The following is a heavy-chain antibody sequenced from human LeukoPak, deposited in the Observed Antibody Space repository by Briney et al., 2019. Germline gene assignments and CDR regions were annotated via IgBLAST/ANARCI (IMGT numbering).Heavy chain of an antibody. D-gene: IGHD7-27*01. J-gene: IGHJ4*02. CDR3: ARRGDNWGPFDY. CDR1: GFTFSSYA. V-gene: IGHV3-23*01. CDR2: ISGGSGST. Sequence: GGSLRLSCAASGFTFSSYAMSWVRQAPGKGLAWVSTISGGSGSTYCADSVKGRFTISRDNSKNTLYLQMNSLRAEDTAVYYCARRGDNWGPFDYWGQGTLVTVSS.